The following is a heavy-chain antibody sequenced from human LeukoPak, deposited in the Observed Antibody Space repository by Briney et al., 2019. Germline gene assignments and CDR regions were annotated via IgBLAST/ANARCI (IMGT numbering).Heavy chain of an antibody. CDR1: GXSFTSYW. D-gene: IGHD5-18*01. CDR3: ARLRADTAMVISP. J-gene: IGHJ5*02. CDR2: IDPSDSYT. Sequence: GESLRISCKGSGXSFTSYWITWVRQMPGKGLEWMGRIDPSDSYTNYSPSFQGHVTISADKSISTAYLQWSSLKASDTAMYFCARLRADTAMVISPWGQGTLVTVSS. V-gene: IGHV5-10-1*01.